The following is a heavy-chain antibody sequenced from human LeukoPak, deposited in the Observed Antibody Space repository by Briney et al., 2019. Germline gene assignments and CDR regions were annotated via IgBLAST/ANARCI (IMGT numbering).Heavy chain of an antibody. V-gene: IGHV3-74*01. CDR3: ARGARAGYCSSTSCPLDY. D-gene: IGHD2-2*01. J-gene: IGHJ4*02. Sequence: GGSPRLSCAASGFTFRSYWMHWVRQAPGKGLVWVSRINTDGSHTTYADSVKGRFTISRDNSKNTLYLQMNSLRAEDTAVYYCARGARAGYCSSTSCPLDYWGQGTLVTVSS. CDR1: GFTFRSYW. CDR2: INTDGSHT.